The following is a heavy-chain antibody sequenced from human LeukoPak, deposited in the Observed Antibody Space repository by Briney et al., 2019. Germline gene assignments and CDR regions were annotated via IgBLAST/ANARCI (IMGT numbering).Heavy chain of an antibody. CDR1: GGSFSGYY. V-gene: IGHV4-34*01. D-gene: IGHD3-22*01. Sequence: PSDTLSLTCAVYGGSFSGYYWSWIRQPPGKGLEWIGEINSGGSINYNPSLKSRVTISVNTSEKQFSLKLSSVTAADTAVYYCVRPRYYYDGSSYTEIWGQGTMVTVSS. CDR2: INSGGSI. J-gene: IGHJ3*02. CDR3: VRPRYYYDGSSYTEI.